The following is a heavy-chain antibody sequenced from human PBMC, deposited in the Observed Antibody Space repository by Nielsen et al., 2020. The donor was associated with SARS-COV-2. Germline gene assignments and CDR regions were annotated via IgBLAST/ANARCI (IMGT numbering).Heavy chain of an antibody. CDR2: ISSSSSTI. CDR3: ARTADDSSGYYHYYYGMDV. D-gene: IGHD3-22*01. V-gene: IGHV3-48*04. Sequence: WIRQPPGKGLEWVSYISSSSSTIYYADSVKGRFTIPRDNAKNSLYLQMNSLRAEDTAVYYCARTADDSSGYYHYYYGMDVWGQGTTVTVSS. J-gene: IGHJ6*02.